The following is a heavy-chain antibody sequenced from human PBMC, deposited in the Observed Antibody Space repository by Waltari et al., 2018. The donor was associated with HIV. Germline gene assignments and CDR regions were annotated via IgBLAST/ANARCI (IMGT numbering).Heavy chain of an antibody. D-gene: IGHD4-4*01. V-gene: IGHV1-3*01. CDR3: ARGNVDY. Sequence: QVQFVQSGAEVKKPGASVKVYCKTSGYTFTRVDIHWVRQAPGQSIEWMGWINPGNGDTKYSQKFQARLTITRDTSATTAYMELNSLTSEDTAMYYCARGNVDYWGQGTLVTVSS. CDR2: INPGNGDT. CDR1: GYTFTRVD. J-gene: IGHJ4*02.